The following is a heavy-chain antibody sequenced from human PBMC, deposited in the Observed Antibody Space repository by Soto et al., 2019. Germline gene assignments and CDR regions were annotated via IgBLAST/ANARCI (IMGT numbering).Heavy chain of an antibody. CDR2: INAGNGNT. CDR1: GYTFTSYA. D-gene: IGHD6-13*01. J-gene: IGHJ5*02. Sequence: ASVKVSCKASGYTFTSYAMHWVRQAPGQRLEWMGWINAGNGNTKYSQKFQGRVTITRDTSASTAYMELSSLRSEDTAVYYCAKDRIFLWSSSSLNWFDPWGQGTLVTVSS. CDR3: AKDRIFLWSSSSLNWFDP. V-gene: IGHV1-3*01.